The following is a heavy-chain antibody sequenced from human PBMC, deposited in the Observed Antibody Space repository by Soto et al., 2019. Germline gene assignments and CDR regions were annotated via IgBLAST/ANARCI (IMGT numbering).Heavy chain of an antibody. V-gene: IGHV4-30-2*01. CDR1: GGSISSGGYS. Sequence: SETLSLTCAVSGGSISSGGYSWSWIRQPPGKGLEWIGYIYHSGSTYYNPSLKSRVTISVDRSKNQFSLKLSSVTAADTAVYYCASGPWDGSFDYWGQGTPVTVSS. CDR2: IYHSGST. CDR3: ASGPWDGSFDY. D-gene: IGHD1-1*01. J-gene: IGHJ4*02.